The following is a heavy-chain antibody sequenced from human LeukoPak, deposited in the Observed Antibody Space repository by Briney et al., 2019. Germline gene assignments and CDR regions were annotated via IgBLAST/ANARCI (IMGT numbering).Heavy chain of an antibody. D-gene: IGHD6-13*01. J-gene: IGHJ4*02. CDR3: AREGKQQLVRGFDY. CDR1: GGSISSYY. V-gene: IGHV4-4*07. Sequence: PSETLSLTCTVSGGSISSYYWSWIRQPAGKGLEWIGRIYTSGSTNYNPSLKSRVTMSVDTSKNQFSLKLSSVTAADTAVYYCAREGKQQLVRGFDYWGQGTLVTVSS. CDR2: IYTSGST.